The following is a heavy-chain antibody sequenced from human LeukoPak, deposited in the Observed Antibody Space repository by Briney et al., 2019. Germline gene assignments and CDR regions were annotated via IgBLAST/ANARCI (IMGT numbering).Heavy chain of an antibody. V-gene: IGHV3-30-3*01. J-gene: IGHJ4*02. D-gene: IGHD6-19*01. CDR3: ARDSSGFDY. Sequence: GGSLRLSCAASGFTFSSYAMHCVRQAPGKGLEWVAVISYDGSNKYYADSVKGRFTISRDNSKNTLYLQMNSLRAEDTAVYYCARDSSGFDYWGQGTLVTVSS. CDR2: ISYDGSNK. CDR1: GFTFSSYA.